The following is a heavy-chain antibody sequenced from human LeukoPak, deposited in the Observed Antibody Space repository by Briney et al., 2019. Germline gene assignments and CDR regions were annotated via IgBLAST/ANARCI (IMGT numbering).Heavy chain of an antibody. CDR3: ARDRAQWELLDY. CDR1: GFTFSSYA. CDR2: ISSNGGST. V-gene: IGHV3-64*01. D-gene: IGHD1-26*01. J-gene: IGHJ4*02. Sequence: GGSLRLSCAASGFTFSSYAMHWVRQAPGKGLEYVSAISSNGGSTYYANSVKGRFTISRDNSKNTLYLQMGCLRAEDMAVYYCARDRAQWELLDYWGQGTLVTVSS.